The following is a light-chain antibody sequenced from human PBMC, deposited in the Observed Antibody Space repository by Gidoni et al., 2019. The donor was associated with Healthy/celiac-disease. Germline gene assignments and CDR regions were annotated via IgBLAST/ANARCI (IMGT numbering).Light chain of an antibody. V-gene: IGKV3-15*01. CDR1: QSVNSN. CDR3: QQYNNWPPNT. CDR2: GAS. J-gene: IGKJ2*01. Sequence: EIVIPQSPATLSVSPGERATLSCMASQSVNSNLAWYQQKPGQATRLLSYGASTRATGIPARFSGSGSGTEFTRTISSLQSEDFAVYYCQQYNNWPPNTFGQGTKLEIK.